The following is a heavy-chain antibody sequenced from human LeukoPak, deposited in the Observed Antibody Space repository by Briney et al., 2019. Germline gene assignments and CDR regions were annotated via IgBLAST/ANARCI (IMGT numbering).Heavy chain of an antibody. CDR3: AREAIITEDYYHYYYMDV. J-gene: IGHJ6*03. CDR2: IYISGST. Sequence: SETLSLTCTISGGYITSNYWSWIRQPAGKGLEWIGRIYISGSTDYNPSLKSRVSMSLDTSENQFSLELNSLTVADTAVYYCAREAIITEDYYHYYYMDVWGKGTMVTVSS. CDR1: GGYITSNY. V-gene: IGHV4-4*07.